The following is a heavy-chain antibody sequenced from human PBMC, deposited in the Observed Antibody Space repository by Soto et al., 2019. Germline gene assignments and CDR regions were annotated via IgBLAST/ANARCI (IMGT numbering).Heavy chain of an antibody. CDR3: ARHNYGSGSTYFDY. CDR1: GGSISSYY. V-gene: IGHV4-59*08. J-gene: IGHJ4*02. D-gene: IGHD3-10*01. Sequence: QVQLQESGPGLVKPSETLSLTCTVSGGSISSYYWSWIRQPPGKGLEWIGYIYYSGSTNYNPSLMRRVTISVDTSKNQFSLNLNSMTAADTAVYYCARHNYGSGSTYFDYWGQVTLVTVSS. CDR2: IYYSGST.